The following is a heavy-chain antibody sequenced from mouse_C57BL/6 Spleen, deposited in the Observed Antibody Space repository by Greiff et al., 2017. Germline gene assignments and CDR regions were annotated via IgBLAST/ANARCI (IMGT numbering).Heavy chain of an antibody. CDR3: ARSSVVATGPLYYFDY. CDR1: GYTFTSYW. J-gene: IGHJ2*01. D-gene: IGHD1-1*01. V-gene: IGHV1-50*01. Sequence: QVQLQQPGAKLVKPGASVKLSYKASGYTFTSYWMQWVKQRPGQGLEWIGEIDPSDSYTNYNQKFKGKATLTVDTSSSTAYMQRSSLTSEDSAVYYCARSSVVATGPLYYFDYWGQGTTLTVSS. CDR2: IDPSDSYT.